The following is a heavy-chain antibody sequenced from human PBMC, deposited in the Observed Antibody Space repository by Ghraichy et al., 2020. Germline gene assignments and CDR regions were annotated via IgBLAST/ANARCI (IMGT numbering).Heavy chain of an antibody. CDR1: GFRFRDHY. D-gene: IGHD1-7*01. J-gene: IGHJ5*02. CDR3: VREGQELGKSGFDL. Sequence: SLNISCAASGFRFRDHYMSWIRQAPGKGLEWVSLISRRGRDTNYADSVRGRFTISRDDAKSSLYLQLNTLRAEDTAVYYCVREGQELGKSGFDLWGQGTLVTVSS. V-gene: IGHV3-11*06. CDR2: ISRRGRDT.